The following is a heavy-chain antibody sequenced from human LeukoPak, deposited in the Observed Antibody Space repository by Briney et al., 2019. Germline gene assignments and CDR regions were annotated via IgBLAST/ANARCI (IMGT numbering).Heavy chain of an antibody. D-gene: IGHD3-22*01. J-gene: IGHJ4*02. CDR1: GGSISSYY. V-gene: IGHV4-4*09. CDR2: IYTSGST. Sequence: SEALSLTCTVSGGSISSYYWSWIRQPPGKGLGWIGYIYTSGSTNYNPSLKSRVTISVDTSKNQFSLKLSSVTAADTAVYYCARLRGYYDSMDYWGQGTLVTVSS. CDR3: ARLRGYYDSMDY.